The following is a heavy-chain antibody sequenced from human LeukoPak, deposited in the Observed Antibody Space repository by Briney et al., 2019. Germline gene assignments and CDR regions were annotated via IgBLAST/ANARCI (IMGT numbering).Heavy chain of an antibody. J-gene: IGHJ5*02. CDR2: IYYSGST. CDR1: GGSISSSSYY. Sequence: ASETLSLTCTVSGGSISSSSYYWGWIRQPPGKGLEWIGSIYYSGSTYYNPSLKSRVTISVDTSKNQFSLKLSSVTAADTAVYYCARQGQYCSSTSCYLFWFDPWGQGTLVTVSS. D-gene: IGHD2-2*01. CDR3: ARQGQYCSSTSCYLFWFDP. V-gene: IGHV4-39*01.